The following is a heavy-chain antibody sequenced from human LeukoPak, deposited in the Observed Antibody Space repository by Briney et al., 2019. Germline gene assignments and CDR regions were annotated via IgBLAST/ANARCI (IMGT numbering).Heavy chain of an antibody. CDR1: GFTFSAYG. CDR2: ISDSSSHI. CDR3: ASLDTAKQPLANH. D-gene: IGHD5-18*01. Sequence: GGSLRLSCTASGFTFSAYGMNWVRQAPGKGLEWGSYISDSSSHIYYAGSVRGRFTISRDNAKNSLYLQMNTLRVEDTAMYYCASLDTAKQPLANHWGQGTLVTVSS. V-gene: IGHV3-48*01. J-gene: IGHJ5*02.